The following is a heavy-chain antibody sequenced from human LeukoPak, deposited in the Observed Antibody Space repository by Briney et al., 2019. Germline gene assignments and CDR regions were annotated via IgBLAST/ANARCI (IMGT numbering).Heavy chain of an antibody. CDR2: ISGSGGST. Sequence: PGGSLRLSCAASGFTFSSYAMSWVRQAPGKGLEWVSAISGSGGSTYYADSVRGRFTISRDNSKNTLYLQMNSLRAEDTAVYYCAKSPTPLERRPRGIDYWGQGTLVTVSS. V-gene: IGHV3-23*01. D-gene: IGHD1-1*01. J-gene: IGHJ4*02. CDR3: AKSPTPLERRPRGIDY. CDR1: GFTFSSYA.